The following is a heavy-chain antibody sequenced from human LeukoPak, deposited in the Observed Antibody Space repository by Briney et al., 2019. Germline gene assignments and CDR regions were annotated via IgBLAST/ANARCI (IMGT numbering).Heavy chain of an antibody. CDR2: IIPIFGTA. CDR3: ARDRSHGYGDHGAFDI. V-gene: IGHV1-69*05. J-gene: IGHJ3*02. Sequence: SVNVSCKASVGTFISYAISWVRQAPGQGLEWMGGIIPIFGTANYAQKFQGRVTITTDESTSTAYMELSSLRSEDTAVYYCARDRSHGYGDHGAFDIWGQGTMVTVSS. CDR1: VGTFISYA. D-gene: IGHD4-17*01.